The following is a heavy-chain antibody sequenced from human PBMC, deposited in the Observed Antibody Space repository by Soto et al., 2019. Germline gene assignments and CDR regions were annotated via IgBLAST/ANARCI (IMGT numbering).Heavy chain of an antibody. V-gene: IGHV1-8*01. CDR1: GYTFTSYD. D-gene: IGHD6-19*01. CDR3: ARERSGGWLDY. CDR2: MNPNSGNT. J-gene: IGHJ4*02. Sequence: QVQLVQSGAEVKKPGASVKVSCKASGYTFTSYDINWVRQATGQGLEWMGWMNPNSGNTGYAQKFQDRVTMTRNTSITTSDLELGSLRSEDTAVYYCARERSGGWLDYWGQGTLVTVSS.